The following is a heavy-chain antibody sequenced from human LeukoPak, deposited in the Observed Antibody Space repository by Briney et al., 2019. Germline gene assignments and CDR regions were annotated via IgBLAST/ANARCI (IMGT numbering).Heavy chain of an antibody. CDR3: ARDNIVSSVYDY. J-gene: IGHJ4*02. D-gene: IGHD5-12*01. CDR1: GYTFTSYG. CDR2: ISGYNGST. V-gene: IGHV1-18*01. Sequence: ASMKVSCKASGYTFTSYGLSWVRQAPGQGLEWLGWISGYNGSTNYAQKVQGRVTMTTDTSTSTAYMELRSLTSDDTAVYYCARDNIVSSVYDYWGQGTLVTVSS.